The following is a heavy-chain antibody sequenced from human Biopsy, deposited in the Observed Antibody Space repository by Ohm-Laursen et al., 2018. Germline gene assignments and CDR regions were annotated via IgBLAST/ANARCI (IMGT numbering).Heavy chain of an antibody. CDR2: IDWDDAK. CDR3: ARIPILIAPAALVYRHRRHLQGLDV. J-gene: IGHJ6*02. V-gene: IGHV2-70*16. CDR1: GFSVNTRGMS. D-gene: IGHD2-2*01. Sequence: TQTLTLTCTLSGFSVNTRGMSVTWIRQAPGKAPEWLARIDWDDAKFYSESLKTRLAISKDTSENHVVLTLSDVDPVDTATYYCARIPILIAPAALVYRHRRHLQGLDVWGQGTTVIVSS.